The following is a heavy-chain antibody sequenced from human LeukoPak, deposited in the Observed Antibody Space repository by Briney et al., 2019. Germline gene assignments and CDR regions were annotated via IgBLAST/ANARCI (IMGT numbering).Heavy chain of an antibody. J-gene: IGHJ3*02. D-gene: IGHD3-16*01. CDR3: AREVHDYVWGSQHDALDI. V-gene: IGHV4-34*01. CDR1: GGSFSDYY. CDR2: INHSGST. Sequence: PSETLSLTCAVYGGSFSDYYWSWIRQSPGKGLEWIAEINHSGSTNHNPSLKSRVSMSVDTSKKQFSLKLGAVTAADTAVYYCAREVHDYVWGSQHDALDIWGQGTMVTVSS.